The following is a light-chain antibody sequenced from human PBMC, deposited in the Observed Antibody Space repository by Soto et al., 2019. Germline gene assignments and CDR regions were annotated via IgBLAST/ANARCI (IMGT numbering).Light chain of an antibody. J-gene: IGLJ1*01. CDR1: SSDVGGYNY. Sequence: HSALTQPASVSGSPGQSITISCTGTSSDVGGYNYVSWYQQHPGKAPKLMIYEVSNRPSGVSNRFSGSKSGNTASLTISGLQAEDEADYYCSSYRSRSTYVFGTGTKV. V-gene: IGLV2-14*01. CDR3: SSYRSRSTYV. CDR2: EVS.